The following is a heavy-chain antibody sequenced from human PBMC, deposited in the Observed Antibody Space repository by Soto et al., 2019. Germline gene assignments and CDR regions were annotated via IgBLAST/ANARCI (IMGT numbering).Heavy chain of an antibody. Sequence: ASVKVSCKASGYTFTRYDINWVRQATGQGLEWMGWMNPNSGNTGYAQKFQGRVTMTRNTSISTAYMELSSLRSEDTAVYYCARGYGSSWYSYFDYWGQGTLVTVSS. D-gene: IGHD6-13*01. J-gene: IGHJ4*02. CDR1: GYTFTRYD. CDR3: ARGYGSSWYSYFDY. CDR2: MNPNSGNT. V-gene: IGHV1-8*01.